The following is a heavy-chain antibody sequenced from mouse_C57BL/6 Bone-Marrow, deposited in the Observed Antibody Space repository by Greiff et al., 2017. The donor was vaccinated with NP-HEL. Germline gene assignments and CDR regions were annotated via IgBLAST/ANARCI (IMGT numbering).Heavy chain of an antibody. Sequence: QVQLQQPGAELVRPGTSVKLSCKASGYTFTSYWMHWVKQRPGQGLEWIGVIDPSDSYTNYNQKFKGKATLTVDTSSSTAYMQLSSLTSEDSAVYYCARSRITTPYFDVWGTGTTVTVSS. CDR1: GYTFTSYW. CDR3: ARSRITTPYFDV. J-gene: IGHJ1*03. V-gene: IGHV1-59*01. D-gene: IGHD1-1*01. CDR2: IDPSDSYT.